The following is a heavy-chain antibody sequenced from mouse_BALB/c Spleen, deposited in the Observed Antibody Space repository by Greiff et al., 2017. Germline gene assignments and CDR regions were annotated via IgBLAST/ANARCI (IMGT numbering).Heavy chain of an antibody. V-gene: IGHV3-6*02. CDR3: ARDQNPWFAY. CDR1: GYSITSGYY. CDR2: ISYDGSN. J-gene: IGHJ3*01. Sequence: ESGPGLVKPSQSLSLTCSVTGYSITSGYYWNWIRQFPGNKLEWMGYISYDGSNNYNPSLKNRISITRDTSKNQFFLKLNSVTTEDTATYYCARDQNPWFAYWGQGTLVTVSA.